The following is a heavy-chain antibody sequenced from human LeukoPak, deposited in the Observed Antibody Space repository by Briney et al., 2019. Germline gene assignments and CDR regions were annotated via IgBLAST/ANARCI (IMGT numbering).Heavy chain of an antibody. Sequence: GGSLRLSCAASGFTFSSHDMHWVRQAPGKGLEWVAIISYDGGKKDYADSVKGRFTISRDNAKNSLYLQMNSLRAEDTAVYYCAELGITMIGGVWGKGTTVTISS. D-gene: IGHD3-10*02. CDR2: ISYDGGKK. CDR3: AELGITMIGGV. CDR1: GFTFSSHD. J-gene: IGHJ6*04. V-gene: IGHV3-33*05.